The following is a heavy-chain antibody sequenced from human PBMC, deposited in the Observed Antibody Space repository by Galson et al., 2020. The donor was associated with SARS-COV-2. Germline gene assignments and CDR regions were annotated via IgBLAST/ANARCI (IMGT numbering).Heavy chain of an antibody. CDR2: ISAYNGNT. CDR3: VRGSRFLVGGFDP. J-gene: IGHJ5*02. CDR1: GYTFTNYG. Sequence: ASVKVSCKASGYTFTNYGISWVRQAPGQGLEWMGWISAYNGNTNYAQKFQGRVTMTTDTSTTTAYMELRSLRSDDTAVYYCVRGSRFLVGGFDPWGQGTPVTVAS. D-gene: IGHD3-3*01. V-gene: IGHV1-18*01.